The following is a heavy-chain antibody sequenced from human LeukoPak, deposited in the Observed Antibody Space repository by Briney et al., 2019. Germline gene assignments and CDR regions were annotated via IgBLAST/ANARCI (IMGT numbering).Heavy chain of an antibody. J-gene: IGHJ4*02. D-gene: IGHD3-22*01. V-gene: IGHV1-2*02. CDR2: IIAKSGGS. CDR1: GFTFTDYF. Sequence: APVTVCCTPSGFTFTDYFIHWGRPAPRQGVEWSGWIIAKSGGSYSAHKLHGRVTMTRDTSISTAYLDLRSLRSDDSAVEYCERMSRGCYSAHPFDFWGQGTLVTVSS. CDR3: ERMSRGCYSAHPFDF.